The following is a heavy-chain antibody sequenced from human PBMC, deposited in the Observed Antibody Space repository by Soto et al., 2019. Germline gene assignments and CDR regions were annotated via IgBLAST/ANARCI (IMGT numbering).Heavy chain of an antibody. V-gene: IGHV1-69*12. D-gene: IGHD2-2*03. J-gene: IGHJ4*02. Sequence: QVQLVQSGAEVKKPGSSVKVSCKVSGGSLKNYAISWVRQAPGQGLEWMGGIIPSFGRTTYAQKFQGRVTITADEFTSTVTLELRGLRSEDSAIYFCADLSLGYCSSTTCPPDYWGQGTVVTVSS. CDR1: GGSLKNYA. CDR3: ADLSLGYCSSTTCPPDY. CDR2: IIPSFGRT.